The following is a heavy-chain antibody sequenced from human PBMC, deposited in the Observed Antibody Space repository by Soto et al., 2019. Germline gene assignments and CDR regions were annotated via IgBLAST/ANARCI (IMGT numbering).Heavy chain of an antibody. Sequence: LRLSCAASGFTFSSYGMHWVRQAPGKGLEWVAVIWYDGSNKYYADSVKGRFTISRDNSKNTLYLQMNSLRAEDTAVYYCARDLTYYYDSSGSHGYWGQGTLVTVSS. CDR3: ARDLTYYYDSSGSHGY. D-gene: IGHD3-22*01. V-gene: IGHV3-33*01. J-gene: IGHJ4*02. CDR1: GFTFSSYG. CDR2: IWYDGSNK.